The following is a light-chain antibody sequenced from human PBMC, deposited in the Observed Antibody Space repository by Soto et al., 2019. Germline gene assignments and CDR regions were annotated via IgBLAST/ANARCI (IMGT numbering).Light chain of an antibody. CDR3: QQYDSSPLYT. J-gene: IGKJ2*01. CDR1: QSVRGSY. V-gene: IGKV3-20*01. Sequence: DIVLTQSPGTLSLSPGERATLFCRASQSVRGSYLAWYQQKPGQAPRLLIYGASSRATGIPDRFSGSGSGADFTLTISRLEPEDFAVYYCQQYDSSPLYTFGQGTNLEIK. CDR2: GAS.